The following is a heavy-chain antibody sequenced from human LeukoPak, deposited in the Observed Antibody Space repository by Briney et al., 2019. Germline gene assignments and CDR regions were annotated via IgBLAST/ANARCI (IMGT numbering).Heavy chain of an antibody. CDR3: ARGRPGPAGAGTYDF. J-gene: IGHJ4*02. CDR1: GYAFTTSD. CDR2: MNPNSGKT. Sequence: ASVKVSCTASGYAFTTSDINWVRQATGQGLEWMGWMNPNSGKTGSAQKFQGRLTMTKNTSTSTAYMEVTGLKFEDTAIYYCARGRPGPAGAGTYDFWGQGTLITVSS. V-gene: IGHV1-8*01. D-gene: IGHD6-13*01.